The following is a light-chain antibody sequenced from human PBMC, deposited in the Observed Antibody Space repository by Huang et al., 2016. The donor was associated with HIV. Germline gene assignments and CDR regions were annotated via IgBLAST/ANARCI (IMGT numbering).Light chain of an antibody. Sequence: EIVMTQSPATLSVSPGERATLSCSGSQSVSSNLAWYQQKPGQAPRLLIYGASTRATGIPARFSGSGSGTEFTLTISSLQSEDFAVYYCQQYNNWPPEYTFGQGTKLEIK. CDR3: QQYNNWPPEYT. J-gene: IGKJ2*01. V-gene: IGKV3-15*01. CDR2: GAS. CDR1: QSVSSN.